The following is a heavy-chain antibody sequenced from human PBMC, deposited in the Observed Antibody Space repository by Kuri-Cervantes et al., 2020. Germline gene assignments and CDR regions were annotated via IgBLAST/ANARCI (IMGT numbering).Heavy chain of an antibody. CDR1: GFTFSSYS. CDR2: ISSTSSSI. Sequence: GESLKISCAASGFTFSSYSMHWVRQAPGKGLEWVSYISSTSSSILYADSVKGRFTISRDNAKNSLYLQMNSLRAEDTAVYYCARQGPDDYGDYEGEKWFDPWGQGTLVTVSS. J-gene: IGHJ5*02. CDR3: ARQGPDDYGDYEGEKWFDP. V-gene: IGHV3-48*04. D-gene: IGHD4-17*01.